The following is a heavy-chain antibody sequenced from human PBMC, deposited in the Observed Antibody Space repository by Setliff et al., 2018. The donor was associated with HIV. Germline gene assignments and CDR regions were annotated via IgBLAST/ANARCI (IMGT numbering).Heavy chain of an antibody. Sequence: SETLSLTCAVSGGSISSYHWSWIRQPPGKGLEWIGYIYFSGSTNHNPSLKSRVTISVDTSKIQFSLKLRSVTAADTAVYYCARGGKWLAFDYWGQGTLVTVSS. CDR1: GGSISSYH. J-gene: IGHJ4*02. V-gene: IGHV4-59*13. D-gene: IGHD6-19*01. CDR3: ARGGKWLAFDY. CDR2: IYFSGST.